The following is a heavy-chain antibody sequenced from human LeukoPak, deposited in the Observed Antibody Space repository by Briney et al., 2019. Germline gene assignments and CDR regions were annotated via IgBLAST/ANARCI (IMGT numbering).Heavy chain of an antibody. CDR2: IRYDGSNK. D-gene: IGHD4-23*01. CDR1: GFTSSSYG. V-gene: IGHV3-30*02. J-gene: IGHJ4*02. Sequence: GGSLRLSCAASGFTSSSYGMNWVRQAPGKGLEWVAFIRYDGSNKYYADSVKGRFTISRDNSKNTLYLQMNSLRAEDTAVYYCAKDRGWDLPTHYFDLWGQGTLVTVSS. CDR3: AKDRGWDLPTHYFDL.